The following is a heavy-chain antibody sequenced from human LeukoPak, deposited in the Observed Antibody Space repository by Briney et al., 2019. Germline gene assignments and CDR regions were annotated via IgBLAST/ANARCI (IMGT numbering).Heavy chain of an antibody. CDR1: GGSISSYY. CDR3: AREAGLVVNYYYYMDV. CDR2: IYYSGRT. Sequence: SETLSLTCSVSGGSISSYYWSWIRQPPGRGLEWIGYIYYSGRTSYNPSLKSRVTISVDTSKNQFSLKLSSVTAADTAVYYCAREAGLVVNYYYYMDVWGKGTTVTVSS. J-gene: IGHJ6*03. V-gene: IGHV4-59*12. D-gene: IGHD2-21*01.